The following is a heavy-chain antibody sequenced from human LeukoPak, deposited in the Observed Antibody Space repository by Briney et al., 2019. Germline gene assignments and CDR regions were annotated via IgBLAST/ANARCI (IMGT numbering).Heavy chain of an antibody. CDR3: ARDLVTMVRGLLY. CDR2: ISSSSSYI. Sequence: GGSLRLSCAASGFTVSSNYMSWVRQAPGKGLEWVSSISSSSSYIYYADSVKGRFTISRDNAKNSLYLQMNSLRAEDTAVYYCARDLVTMVRGLLYWGQGTLVTVSS. J-gene: IGHJ4*02. V-gene: IGHV3-21*01. CDR1: GFTVSSNY. D-gene: IGHD3-10*01.